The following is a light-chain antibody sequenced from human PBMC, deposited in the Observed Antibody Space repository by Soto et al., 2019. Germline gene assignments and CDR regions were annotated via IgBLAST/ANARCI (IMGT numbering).Light chain of an antibody. J-gene: IGLJ1*01. V-gene: IGLV2-8*01. Sequence: QSALTQPPSASGSPGQSVTISCTGTSSDVGGYNYVSWYQQHPGKAPKLMIYEVSKRPSGVPDRFSGSKSGNTASLTVSWLQAEDEVDYYCSSYAGSNNSLYVFRPGTKVTVL. CDR3: SSYAGSNNSLYV. CDR1: SSDVGGYNY. CDR2: EVS.